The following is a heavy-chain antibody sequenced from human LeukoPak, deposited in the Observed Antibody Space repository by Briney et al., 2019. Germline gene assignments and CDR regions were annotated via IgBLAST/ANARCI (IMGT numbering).Heavy chain of an antibody. CDR2: IYASGST. Sequence: SETLSLTCTVSGGSISSYYWSWLRQPPGKGLEWIGRIYASGSTNYNPSLKSRITISVDTSKNQFSLKLSSVTAADTAVYYCAREASTGFDYWGQGTLVTVSS. J-gene: IGHJ4*02. D-gene: IGHD4-17*01. V-gene: IGHV4-4*08. CDR1: GGSISSYY. CDR3: AREASTGFDY.